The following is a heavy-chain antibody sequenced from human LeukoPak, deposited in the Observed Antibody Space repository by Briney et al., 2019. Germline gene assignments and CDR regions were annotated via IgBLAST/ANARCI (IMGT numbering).Heavy chain of an antibody. V-gene: IGHV1-18*01. D-gene: IGHD6-13*01. CDR1: GYTFTSYG. CDR2: ISAYNGNT. J-gene: IGHJ4*02. CDR3: AGEDKAYSSSRQLGN. Sequence: ASVKVSCKTSGYTFTSYGLSWVRQAPGQGLEWMGWISAYNGNTNYAQKFQGRVTMTTDTSTSTAYMELRSLRSDDTAVYYCAGEDKAYSSSRQLGNWGQGTLVTVSS.